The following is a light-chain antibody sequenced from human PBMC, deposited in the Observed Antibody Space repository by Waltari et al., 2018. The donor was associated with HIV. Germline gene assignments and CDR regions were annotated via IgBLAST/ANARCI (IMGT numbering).Light chain of an antibody. CDR3: QQYNHWPLT. J-gene: IGKJ4*01. Sequence: ETVMTQSPDILSVSPGERPTLSCRASQSVGGDVAWYQQKPGQAPRLLIYGATSRATGIPARFSASGSGTEFILTISSLQSEDFAVYFCQQYNHWPLTFGGGTKVEI. CDR1: QSVGGD. CDR2: GAT. V-gene: IGKV3-15*01.